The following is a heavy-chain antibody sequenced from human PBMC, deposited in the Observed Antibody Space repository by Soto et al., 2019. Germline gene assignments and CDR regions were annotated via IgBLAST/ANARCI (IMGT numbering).Heavy chain of an antibody. D-gene: IGHD3-10*01. CDR1: GFTFDDYG. CDR3: AKSMLWFGEFDL. V-gene: IGHV3-9*01. J-gene: IGHJ4*02. CDR2: ISWNSGTT. Sequence: EVQLVESGGALVQPGKSLTLSCAASGFTFDDYGMHWVRQAPGKGLEWVSGISWNSGTTDYADSVKGRFTISRDNARNSLFLHMNSLRPEDTALYYCAKSMLWFGEFDLWGRGTLVTVSS.